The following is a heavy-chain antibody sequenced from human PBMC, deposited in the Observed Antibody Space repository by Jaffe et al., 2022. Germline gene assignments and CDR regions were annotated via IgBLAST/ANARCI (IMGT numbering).Heavy chain of an antibody. CDR1: GYTFTSYA. Sequence: QVQLVQSGSELKKPGASVKVSCKASGYTFTSYAMNWVRQAPGQGLEWMGWINTNTGNPTYAQGFTGRFVFSLDTSVSTAYLQISSLKAEDTAVYYCASGYCSSTSCYVGWDNWFDPWGQGTLVTVSS. CDR3: ASGYCSSTSCYVGWDNWFDP. D-gene: IGHD2-2*01. J-gene: IGHJ5*02. CDR2: INTNTGNP. V-gene: IGHV7-4-1*02.